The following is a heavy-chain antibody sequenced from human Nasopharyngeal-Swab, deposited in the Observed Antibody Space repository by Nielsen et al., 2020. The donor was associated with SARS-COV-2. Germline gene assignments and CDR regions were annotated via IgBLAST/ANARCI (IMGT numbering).Heavy chain of an antibody. D-gene: IGHD3-3*01. CDR2: IYYSGST. CDR3: ASGRLRFLEWPAEGEFYYYYGMDV. Sequence: WIRQPPGKGLEWIGSIYYSGSTYYNPSLKNRVTISVDTSKNQFSLKLSSVTAADTAVYYCASGRLRFLEWPAEGEFYYYYGMDVWGQGTTVTVSS. J-gene: IGHJ6*02. V-gene: IGHV4-39*01.